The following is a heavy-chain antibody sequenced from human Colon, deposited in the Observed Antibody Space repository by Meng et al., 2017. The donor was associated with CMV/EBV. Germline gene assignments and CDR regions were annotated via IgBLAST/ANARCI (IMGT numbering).Heavy chain of an antibody. CDR3: ARVIGNDGLLDD. V-gene: IGHV3-74*01. CDR2: IDSDGSSI. J-gene: IGHJ4*02. Sequence: CAASGFTFSFHWLHWVRQTPGKGLMWVSRIDSDGSSITYADSVRGRFTTSRDNAKNTLYLQMNSLRAEDTAIYYCARVIGNDGLLDDWGQGTLVTVSS. CDR1: GFTFSFHW. D-gene: IGHD5-12*01.